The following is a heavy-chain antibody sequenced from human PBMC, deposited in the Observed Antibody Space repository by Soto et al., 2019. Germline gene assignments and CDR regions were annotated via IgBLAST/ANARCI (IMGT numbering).Heavy chain of an antibody. CDR1: GYTFTSYG. V-gene: IGHV1-18*01. CDR2: ISAYNGNT. D-gene: IGHD1-1*01. J-gene: IGHJ6*03. CDR3: ARGLPAFNWNDEANYYYYMDV. Sequence: GASVKVSCKASGYTFTSYGISWVRQVPGQGLEWMGWISAYNGNTNYAQKLQGRVTMTTDTSTSTAYMELRSLRSDDTAVYYCARGLPAFNWNDEANYYYYMDVWGKGTTVTVSS.